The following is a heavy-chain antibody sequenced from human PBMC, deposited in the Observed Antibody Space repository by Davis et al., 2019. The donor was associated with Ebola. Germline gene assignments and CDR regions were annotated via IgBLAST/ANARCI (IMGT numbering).Heavy chain of an antibody. D-gene: IGHD5-12*01. V-gene: IGHV3-48*01. J-gene: IGHJ3*02. CDR3: ARLGGYGAFDI. CDR1: GFTFSSYS. Sequence: GESLKISCAASGFTFSSYSMNWVRQAPGKGLEWVSYISSSSSTTYYADSVKGRFTISRDNSKNTLYLQMNSLRAEDTAVYYCARLGGYGAFDIWGQGTMVTVSS. CDR2: ISSSSSTT.